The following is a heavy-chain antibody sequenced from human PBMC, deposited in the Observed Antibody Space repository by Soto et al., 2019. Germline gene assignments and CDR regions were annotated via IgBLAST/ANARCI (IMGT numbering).Heavy chain of an antibody. J-gene: IGHJ4*02. V-gene: IGHV4-4*07. CDR1: GGSLTKYY. Sequence: SETLSLTCTVSGGSLTKYYWSWIRQPAGEGLEWIGRVSTSGNVVSKASLRSRLTMSVDTSKNQFSLRLTSVTAADTAVYYCARDNNDFWSLYPLAFDYWGQGALVTVSS. D-gene: IGHD3-3*01. CDR3: ARDNNDFWSLYPLAFDY. CDR2: VSTSGNV.